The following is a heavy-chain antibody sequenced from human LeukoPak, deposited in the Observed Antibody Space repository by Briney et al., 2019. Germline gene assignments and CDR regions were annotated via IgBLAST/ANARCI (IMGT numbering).Heavy chain of an antibody. CDR2: IWSDGNNK. J-gene: IGHJ6*03. CDR1: GFGFRNYG. V-gene: IGHV3-30*02. D-gene: IGHD2-8*02. CDR3: AKDPGASVPGFYMDV. Sequence: GGSLRLSCVASGFGFRNYGMHWVRQATGKGLEWVSFIWSDGNNKKYGVSVRGRFTISRDNSNNMLYLQMDSLRPEDTGVYYCAKDPGASVPGFYMDVWGKGTTVIVSS.